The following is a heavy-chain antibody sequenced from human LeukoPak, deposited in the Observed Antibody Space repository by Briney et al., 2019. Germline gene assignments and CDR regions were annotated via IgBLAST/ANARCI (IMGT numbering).Heavy chain of an antibody. Sequence: GGSLRLSCAASRFTFSSFDMHCVPQPTGRGREWVSTIGTASDTYYPGSVEGRFTLSRDNAKNSFYLNSLTAGDTAGDFCVSGSPRGKYYYMDVWGKGTTVTVSS. CDR1: RFTFSSFD. CDR2: IGTASDT. J-gene: IGHJ6*03. V-gene: IGHV3-13*01. D-gene: IGHD3-10*01. CDR3: VSGSPRGKYYYMDV.